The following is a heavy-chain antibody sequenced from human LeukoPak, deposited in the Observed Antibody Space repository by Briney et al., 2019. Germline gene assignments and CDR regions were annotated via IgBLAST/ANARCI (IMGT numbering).Heavy chain of an antibody. CDR3: ASGSYGRDY. D-gene: IGHD1-26*01. CDR2: IKEDGSEK. Sequence: GGSLRLSCAASGFTFSNYWMSWVRQAPGKGLEWVANIKEDGSEKYYVDSVKGRFTLSRDNAKDSLYLQMNSLRAEDTAVYYCASGSYGRDYWGQGTLVTVSS. CDR1: GFTFSNYW. V-gene: IGHV3-7*01. J-gene: IGHJ4*02.